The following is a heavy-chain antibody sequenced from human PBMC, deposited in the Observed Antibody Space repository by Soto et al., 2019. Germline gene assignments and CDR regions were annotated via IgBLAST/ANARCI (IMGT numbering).Heavy chain of an antibody. CDR3: AHRLGEGYSSCLPYYFDY. J-gene: IGHJ4*02. D-gene: IGHD6-19*01. CDR1: GFSLSTSGVG. Sequence: QITLKESGPTLVKPTQTLTLTCTFSGFSLSTSGVGVGWIRQPPGKALEWLALIYWDDDKRYSPSLKSRLTITKDTSKNQVVLTMTNMDPVDTATYYCAHRLGEGYSSCLPYYFDYWGQGTLVTVSS. V-gene: IGHV2-5*02. CDR2: IYWDDDK.